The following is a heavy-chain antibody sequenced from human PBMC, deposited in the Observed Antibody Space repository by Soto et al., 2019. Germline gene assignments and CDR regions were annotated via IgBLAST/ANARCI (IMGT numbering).Heavy chain of an antibody. J-gene: IGHJ4*02. CDR3: SRGTYYPQSSGLHADY. CDR1: GGSISSSNYY. CDR2: IYYSGST. Sequence: WETLSLTCTVSGGSISSSNYYWAWIRQSPGKGLEWIASIYYSGSTYYNPSLKSRVTISADTSKNQISLKLTSVTAADTAIYYCSRGTYYPQSSGLHADYWGPGTVVT. V-gene: IGHV4-39*01. D-gene: IGHD3-22*01.